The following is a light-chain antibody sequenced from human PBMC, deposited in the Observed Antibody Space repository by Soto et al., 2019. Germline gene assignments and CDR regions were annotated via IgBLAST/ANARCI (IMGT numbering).Light chain of an antibody. J-gene: IGKJ4*01. V-gene: IGKV3D-20*02. CDR2: DAS. CDR1: QYVSSSS. Sequence: PGERATLSCRASQYVSSSSLAWYQQKRGQAPRLLIHDASSRATGIPDRFSGSGSGTDCTLTISSLEPEDVAVYYCQQRNNWPLTFGGGTKVDIK. CDR3: QQRNNWPLT.